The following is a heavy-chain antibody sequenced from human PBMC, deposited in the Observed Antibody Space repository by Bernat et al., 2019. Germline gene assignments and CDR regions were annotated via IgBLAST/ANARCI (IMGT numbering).Heavy chain of an antibody. Sequence: QVQLVESGGGVVQPGRSLRLSCAASGFTFSSYAMHWVRQAPGKGLEWVAVISYDGSNKYYADSVKGRFTISRDNSKNTLYLQMNSLRAEDTAVYYCAKDRNGVVVPAASESVITFGGVINHWGQGTLVTVSS. V-gene: IGHV3-30*01. CDR2: ISYDGSNK. D-gene: IGHD3-16*02. J-gene: IGHJ5*02. CDR3: AKDRNGVVVPAASESVITFGGVINH. CDR1: GFTFSSYA.